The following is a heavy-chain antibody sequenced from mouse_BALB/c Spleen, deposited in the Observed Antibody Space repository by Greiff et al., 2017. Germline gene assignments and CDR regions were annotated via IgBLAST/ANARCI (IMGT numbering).Heavy chain of an antibody. J-gene: IGHJ2*01. Sequence: EVMLVESGGGLVKPGGSLKLSCAASGFTFSSYAMSWVRQTPEKRLEWVASISSGGSTYYPDSVKGRFTISRDNARNILYLQMSSLRSEDTAMYYCARGYRSFDYWGQGTTLTVSS. CDR3: ARGYRSFDY. V-gene: IGHV5-6-5*01. D-gene: IGHD2-14*01. CDR1: GFTFSSYA. CDR2: ISSGGST.